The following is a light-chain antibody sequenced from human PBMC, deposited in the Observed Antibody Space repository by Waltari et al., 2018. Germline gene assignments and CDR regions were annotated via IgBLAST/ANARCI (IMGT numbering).Light chain of an antibody. CDR3: QQYSSSLWT. CDR1: QSVSSSY. V-gene: IGKV3-20*01. Sequence: EIVLPQSPGTLSLSPGERATLSCRASQSVSSSYLAWYQQKPGQAPRLLIYGASSKATCIPDRFSGSGSGTDLTLTISRLEPEDFAVYYCQQYSSSLWTFCQGPKVEIK. J-gene: IGKJ1*01. CDR2: GAS.